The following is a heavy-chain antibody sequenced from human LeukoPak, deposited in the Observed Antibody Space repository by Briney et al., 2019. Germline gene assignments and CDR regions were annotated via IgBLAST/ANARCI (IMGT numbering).Heavy chain of an antibody. CDR3: AKDGTLYWFDP. V-gene: IGHV3-23*01. Sequence: GGSLRLSCAASGFTFSDHAMSWVRQAPAKGLEWVSAISGSGGSTYYADSVKGRFTISRDNSKNTLYLQMNSLRAEDTAVYYCAKDGTLYWFDPWGQGTLVTVSS. CDR2: ISGSGGST. CDR1: GFTFSDHA. J-gene: IGHJ5*02.